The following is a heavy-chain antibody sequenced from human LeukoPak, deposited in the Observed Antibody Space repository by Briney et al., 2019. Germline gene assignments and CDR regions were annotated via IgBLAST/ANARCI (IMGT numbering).Heavy chain of an antibody. CDR2: IGSRSSSI. CDR1: GFTFNSYS. CDR3: AREKEDAFDI. V-gene: IGHV3-21*06. J-gene: IGHJ3*02. Sequence: GSLRLSCAASGFTFNSYSMNWVRQAPGKGLEWVSSIGSRSSSIYYADSVKGRFTISRDNAKNSLFLQMNSLRAADTAVYYCAREKEDAFDIWGQGTMVTVSS.